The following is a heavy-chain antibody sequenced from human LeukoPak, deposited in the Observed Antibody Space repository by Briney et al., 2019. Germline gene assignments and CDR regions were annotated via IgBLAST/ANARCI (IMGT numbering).Heavy chain of an antibody. D-gene: IGHD5-24*01. Sequence: PSETLSLTCTVSGGSITGYYWTWIRQPAGRGLEWIGRIYSGGSTNYNPPLKSRVTMSVDTSKNQFSLKLSSVTAADTAVYYCATGRDADSARGHYDMDVWGQGTTVTVSS. CDR1: GGSITGYY. CDR2: IYSGGST. CDR3: ATGRDADSARGHYDMDV. J-gene: IGHJ6*02. V-gene: IGHV4-4*07.